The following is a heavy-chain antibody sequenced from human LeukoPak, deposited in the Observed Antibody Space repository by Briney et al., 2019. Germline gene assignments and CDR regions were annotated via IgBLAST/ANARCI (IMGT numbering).Heavy chain of an antibody. V-gene: IGHV4-34*01. J-gene: IGHJ4*02. CDR3: ARSGPYSSSWYNY. CDR2: INHSGST. Sequence: SETLSHTCAVYGGSFSGYYWSWIRQPPGKGLEWIGEINHSGSTNYNPSLKSRVTISVDTSKNQFSLKLSSVTAADTAVYYCARSGPYSSSWYNYWGQGTLVTVSS. CDR1: GGSFSGYY. D-gene: IGHD6-13*01.